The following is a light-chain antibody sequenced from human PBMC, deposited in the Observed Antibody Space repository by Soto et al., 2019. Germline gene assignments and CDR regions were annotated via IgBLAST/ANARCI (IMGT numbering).Light chain of an antibody. CDR3: LQSYSNPT. Sequence: DIHMTQSPSSLSASVGDRVTITCRASQSIGNYLNWYQHKVGKAPKLLIYTASSLQSGVPSRLSGSGSGTDFTLTISSLQPEDFATYYCLQSYSNPTFGQGTKLDVK. V-gene: IGKV1-39*01. CDR2: TAS. J-gene: IGKJ2*01. CDR1: QSIGNY.